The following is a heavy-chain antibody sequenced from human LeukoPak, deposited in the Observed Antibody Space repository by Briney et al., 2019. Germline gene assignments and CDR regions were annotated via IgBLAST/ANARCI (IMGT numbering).Heavy chain of an antibody. J-gene: IGHJ6*02. Sequence: SETLSLTCTVSGGSISSYYWSWIRQPPGKGLGWIGYIYYSGSTNYNPSLKSRVTISVDTSKNQFSLKLSSVTAADTAVYYCARDAGHQLSRRNYYAMDVWGQGTTVTVSS. CDR1: GGSISSYY. D-gene: IGHD2-2*01. CDR3: ARDAGHQLSRRNYYAMDV. V-gene: IGHV4-59*12. CDR2: IYYSGST.